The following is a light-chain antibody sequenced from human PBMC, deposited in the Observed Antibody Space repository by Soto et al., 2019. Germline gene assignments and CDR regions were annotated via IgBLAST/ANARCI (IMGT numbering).Light chain of an antibody. CDR2: DAS. J-gene: IGKJ5*01. Sequence: PGERATLSCRASQSVSSYLAWYQQKPGQAPRLLIYDASNRATGIPARFSGSGSGSDFTLTISSLEPEDFAVYYCQQRSNWPPITFGQGTRLEIK. CDR3: QQRSNWPPIT. CDR1: QSVSSY. V-gene: IGKV3-11*01.